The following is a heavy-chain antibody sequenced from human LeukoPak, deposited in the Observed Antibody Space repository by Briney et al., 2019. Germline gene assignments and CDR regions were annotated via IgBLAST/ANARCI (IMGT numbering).Heavy chain of an antibody. V-gene: IGHV4-59*01. D-gene: IGHD2-15*01. CDR3: ARAGKSIVVVVAATPGAFDI. J-gene: IGHJ3*02. CDR2: IYYSGST. CDR1: GGSISSYY. Sequence: SETLSLTCTVSGGSISSYYWSWIRQPPGKGLEWIGYIYYSGSTNYNPSLKSRVTISVDTSKNQFSLKLSSVTAADTAVYYCARAGKSIVVVVAATPGAFDIWGQGTMVTVSS.